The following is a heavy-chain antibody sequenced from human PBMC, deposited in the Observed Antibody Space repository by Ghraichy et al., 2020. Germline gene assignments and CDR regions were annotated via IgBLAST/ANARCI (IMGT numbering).Heavy chain of an antibody. J-gene: IGHJ4*02. Sequence: GESLNISCVASGFTFSTFDMNWVRQTPGKGLEWVSSISSSSNFIYYADSVKGRFTISRDNAKNSLFLQMNSLRAEDTALYYCARDVSPRPDFWGQGTLVTVSS. CDR1: GFTFSTFD. V-gene: IGHV3-21*01. CDR3: ARDVSPRPDF. D-gene: IGHD6-6*01. CDR2: ISSSSNFI.